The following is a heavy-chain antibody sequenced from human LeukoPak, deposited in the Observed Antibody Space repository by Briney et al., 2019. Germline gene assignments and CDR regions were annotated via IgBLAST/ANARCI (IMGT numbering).Heavy chain of an antibody. J-gene: IGHJ3*02. CDR3: ARVDYGSGSSGAFDI. Sequence: SVKVSCKASGGTFSSYAISWVRQAPGQGLEWMGGIIPISGTANYAQKFQGRVTMTTDTSTSTAYMELRSLRSDDTAVYYCARVDYGSGSSGAFDIWGQETMVTVSS. CDR1: GGTFSSYA. V-gene: IGHV1-69*05. D-gene: IGHD3-10*01. CDR2: IIPISGTA.